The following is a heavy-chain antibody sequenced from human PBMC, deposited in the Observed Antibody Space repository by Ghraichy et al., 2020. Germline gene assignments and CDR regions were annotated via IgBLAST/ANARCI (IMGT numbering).Heavy chain of an antibody. CDR1: GGSISSYY. D-gene: IGHD6-13*01. J-gene: IGHJ1*01. Sequence: SETLSLTCTVSGGSISSYYWSWIRQPPGKGLEWIGYIYYSWSTNYNPSLKSRVTISVDTSKNQFSLKLSSVTAADTAVYYCARGIAAADAEYFQHWGQGTLVTVSS. V-gene: IGHV4-59*01. CDR2: IYYSWST. CDR3: ARGIAAADAEYFQH.